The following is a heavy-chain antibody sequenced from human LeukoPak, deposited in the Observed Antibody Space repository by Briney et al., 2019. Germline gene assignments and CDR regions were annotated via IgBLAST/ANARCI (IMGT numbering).Heavy chain of an antibody. D-gene: IGHD6-13*01. Sequence: PSETLSLTCTVSGGSISSYYWSWIRQPAGKGLEWIGRIYASGSANYNPSLKSRVTMSVDTSKNQFSLKLSSVTAADTAVYYCARESAAAGEYNWFDPWGQGTLVTVYS. V-gene: IGHV4-4*07. CDR1: GGSISSYY. J-gene: IGHJ5*02. CDR2: IYASGSA. CDR3: ARESAAAGEYNWFDP.